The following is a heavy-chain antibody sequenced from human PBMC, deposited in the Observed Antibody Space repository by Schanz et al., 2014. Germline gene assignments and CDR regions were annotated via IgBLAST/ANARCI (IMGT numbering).Heavy chain of an antibody. CDR1: GFTFTSYS. J-gene: IGHJ4*02. Sequence: VQLVQSGGGVVQPGGSLRLSCAASGFTFTSYSMHWIRQAPGKGPEWFSAISGSGRDTYYAASVKGRFTISRDNSKNTLSLQMNSLRAEDTAVYYCVRDTDYHFDYWGQGTLVTVSS. V-gene: IGHV3-23*04. D-gene: IGHD4-17*01. CDR3: VRDTDYHFDY. CDR2: ISGSGRDT.